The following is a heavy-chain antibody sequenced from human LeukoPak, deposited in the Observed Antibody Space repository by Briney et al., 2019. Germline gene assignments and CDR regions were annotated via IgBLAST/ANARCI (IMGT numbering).Heavy chain of an antibody. V-gene: IGHV3-21*01. D-gene: IGHD7-27*01. Sequence: GGSLRLSCAASGFTFSSYSMIWVRQAPGKGLEWVSSISSSSSYIYYADSVKGRFTISRDNAKNSLYLQMNSLRAEDTAVYYCARGGTELGIDAFDIWGQGTMVTVSS. CDR2: ISSSSSYI. CDR1: GFTFSSYS. CDR3: ARGGTELGIDAFDI. J-gene: IGHJ3*02.